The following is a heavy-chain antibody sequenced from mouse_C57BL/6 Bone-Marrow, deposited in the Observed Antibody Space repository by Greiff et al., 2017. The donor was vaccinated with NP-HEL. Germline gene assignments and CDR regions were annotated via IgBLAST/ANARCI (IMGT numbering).Heavy chain of an antibody. J-gene: IGHJ4*01. CDR2: SRNKANDYTT. CDR1: GFTFSDFY. V-gene: IGHV7-1*01. CDR3: ARDAPKEYYAMDY. Sequence: EVMLVESGGGLVQSGRSLRLSCATSGFTFSDFYMEWVRQAPGKGLEWIAASRNKANDYTTEYSASVKGRFIVSRDTSQSILYLQMNALRAEDTAIYYCARDAPKEYYAMDYWGQGTSVTVSS.